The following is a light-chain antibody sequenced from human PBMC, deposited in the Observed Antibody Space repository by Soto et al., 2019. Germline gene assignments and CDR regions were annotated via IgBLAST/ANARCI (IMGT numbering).Light chain of an antibody. CDR3: AAWDDSLNGVV. V-gene: IGLV1-44*01. CDR2: SNN. Sequence: QSVLTQPPSASGTPGQRVTISCSGSSSNIGSNTVNWYHQLPGTALKLLIYSNNQRPSGVPDRFSGSKSGTSASLAISGLQSEDEADYYCAAWDDSLNGVVFGGGTKLTVL. J-gene: IGLJ2*01. CDR1: SSNIGSNT.